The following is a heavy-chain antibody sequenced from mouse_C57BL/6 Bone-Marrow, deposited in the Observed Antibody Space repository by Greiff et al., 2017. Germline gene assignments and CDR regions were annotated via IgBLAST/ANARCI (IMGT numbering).Heavy chain of an antibody. Sequence: EVHLVESGGGLVKPGGSLKLSCAASGFTFSSYAMSWVRQTPEKRLEWVATISDGGSYTYYPDNVKGRFTISRDNAKNNLYMQMSHLKSEDTAMDYCARGDDYDPPWFAYWGQGTLVTVSA. CDR3: ARGDDYDPPWFAY. D-gene: IGHD2-4*01. J-gene: IGHJ3*01. V-gene: IGHV5-4*01. CDR1: GFTFSSYA. CDR2: ISDGGSYT.